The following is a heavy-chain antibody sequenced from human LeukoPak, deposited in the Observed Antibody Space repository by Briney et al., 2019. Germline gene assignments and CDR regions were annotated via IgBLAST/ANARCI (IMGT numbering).Heavy chain of an antibody. J-gene: IGHJ4*02. CDR1: GFSFSQYD. CDR3: ARTSDETPFDY. CDR2: IWYDGTTK. Sequence: PGRSLRLSCAASGFSFSQYDMQWVRQAPGKGLEWVTFIWYDGTTKYYADSVKGRFTISRDNSNNKLSLQMNSLRVEDTAVYYCARTSDETPFDYWGQVTLVTVSS. V-gene: IGHV3-33*01.